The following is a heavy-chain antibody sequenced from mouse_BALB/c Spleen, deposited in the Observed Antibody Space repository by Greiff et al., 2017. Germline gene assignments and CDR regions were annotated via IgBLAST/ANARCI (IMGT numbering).Heavy chain of an antibody. D-gene: IGHD2-2*01. Sequence: QVQLQQSGAELAKPGASVKMSCKASGYTFTSYWMHWVKQRPGQGLEWIGYINPSTGYTEYNQKFKDKATLTADKSSSTAYMQLSSLTSEDSAVYYCARRGVYYGYGREFAYWGQGTLVTVSA. CDR3: ARRGVYYGYGREFAY. CDR1: GYTFTSYW. J-gene: IGHJ3*01. CDR2: INPSTGYT. V-gene: IGHV1-7*01.